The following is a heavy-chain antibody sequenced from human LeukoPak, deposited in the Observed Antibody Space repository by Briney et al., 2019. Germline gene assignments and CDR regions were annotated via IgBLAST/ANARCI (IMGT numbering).Heavy chain of an antibody. Sequence: SETLSLTCTVSGGSVSSGSYYWSWIRQPPGKGLEWIGYIYYSGSTNYNPSLKSRVTISVDTSKNQFSLKLSSVTAADTAVYYCARTRRGDYYYGMDVWGKGTTVTVSS. V-gene: IGHV4-61*01. CDR2: IYYSGST. D-gene: IGHD3-10*01. CDR1: GGSVSSGSYY. J-gene: IGHJ6*04. CDR3: ARTRRGDYYYGMDV.